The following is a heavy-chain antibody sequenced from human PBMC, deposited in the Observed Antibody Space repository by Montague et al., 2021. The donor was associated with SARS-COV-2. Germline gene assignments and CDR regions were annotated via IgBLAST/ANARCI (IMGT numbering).Heavy chain of an antibody. CDR3: ASIPEGGYYYYGMDV. CDR2: INHSGDT. D-gene: IGHD2-2*01. V-gene: IGHV4-34*01. J-gene: IGHJ6*02. CDR1: GGSFSDYN. Sequence: SETLSLTCAVFGGSFSDYNWNWIRQTPGKGLEWIGEINHSGDTDYHPSLKSRVTISVDSSKNQFSLKLTSVTAADTAVYYCASIPEGGYYYYGMDVWGQGTTVTVSS.